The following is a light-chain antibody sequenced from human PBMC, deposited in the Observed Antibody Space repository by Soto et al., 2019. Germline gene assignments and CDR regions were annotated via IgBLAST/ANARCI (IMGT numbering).Light chain of an antibody. V-gene: IGKV1-5*01. J-gene: IGKJ2*01. CDR3: QQYYMYSYT. CDR2: HAS. Sequence: DIQMTQPSTLSASVGDRVTLHCRASQSISTYLAWYQQKPGKAPKVLIYHASNLESGVPSRFSGGGSGTEFTFTISSLQPDDFATYYCQQYYMYSYTFGQGTKLDIK. CDR1: QSISTY.